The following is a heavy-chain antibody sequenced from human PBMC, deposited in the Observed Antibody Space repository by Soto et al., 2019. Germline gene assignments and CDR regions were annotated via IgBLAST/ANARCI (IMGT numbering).Heavy chain of an antibody. V-gene: IGHV1-2*02. Sequence: ASVKVSCKASGYPLTAKYLHWVRQAPGQGLECMGWINPSSGGTKEAQKFRGRVTMTRXTXXSXXXMXLXRLTXDXTAVYYCAKGGSSWTEWFDPWGQGTLVTVSS. D-gene: IGHD6-13*01. CDR2: INPSSGGT. CDR1: GYPLTAKY. J-gene: IGHJ5*02. CDR3: AKGGSSWTEWFDP.